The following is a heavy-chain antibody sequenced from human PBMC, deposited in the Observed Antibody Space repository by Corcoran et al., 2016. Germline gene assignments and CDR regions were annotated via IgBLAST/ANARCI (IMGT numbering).Heavy chain of an antibody. CDR1: GYTFTGYY. CDR2: INPNSGGT. Sequence: QVQLVQSGAEVKKPGASVKVSCKASGYTFTGYYMHWVRQAPGQGLEWMGWINPNSGGTNYAQKFQGRVTMTRDTSISTAYMELSRLRSDDTAVYYCARDWGTTRIVVVTPFGNWFDPWGQGTLVTVSS. D-gene: IGHD3-22*01. J-gene: IGHJ5*02. CDR3: ARDWGTTRIVVVTPFGNWFDP. V-gene: IGHV1-2*02.